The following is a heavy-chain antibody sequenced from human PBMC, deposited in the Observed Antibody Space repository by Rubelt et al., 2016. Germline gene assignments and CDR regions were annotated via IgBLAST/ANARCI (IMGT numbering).Heavy chain of an antibody. J-gene: IGHJ4*02. D-gene: IGHD4-17*01. CDR3: ARAASTVTTLLDLGY. CDR2: INPSGGST. CDR1: GYTFTSYY. V-gene: IGHV1-46*01. Sequence: QVQLVQSGAEVKKPGASVKVSCKASGYTFTSYYMHWVRQAPGQGLEWMGIINPSGGSTSYAQKFQGRVTMTRDTSTSTVYMGLSSLGSEDTAVYYCARAASTVTTLLDLGYWGQGTLVTVSS.